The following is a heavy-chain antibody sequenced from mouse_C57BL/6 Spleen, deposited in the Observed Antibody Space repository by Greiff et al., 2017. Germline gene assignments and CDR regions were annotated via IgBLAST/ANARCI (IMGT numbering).Heavy chain of an antibody. D-gene: IGHD1-1*01. J-gene: IGHJ1*03. Sequence: VQLQQSGPGLVAPSQSLSITCTVSGFSLTSYAISWVRQPPGKGLEWLGVIWTGGGTNYNSALKSRLSISKDNSKSQVFLKMNSLQTDDTARYYCARNYGTTVVRYFDVWGTGTTVTVSS. CDR1: GFSLTSYA. CDR3: ARNYGTTVVRYFDV. V-gene: IGHV2-9-1*01. CDR2: IWTGGGT.